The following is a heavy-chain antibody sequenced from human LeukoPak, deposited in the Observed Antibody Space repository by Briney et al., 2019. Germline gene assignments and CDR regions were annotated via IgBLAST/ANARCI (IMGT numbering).Heavy chain of an antibody. V-gene: IGHV3-30*02. D-gene: IGHD1-26*01. CDR2: IRYDGSNK. J-gene: IGHJ4*02. CDR1: GFTFSSYW. CDR3: AKRSVGWELPEPFDY. Sequence: PGGSLRLSCAASGFTFSSYWMSWVRQAPGKGLEWVAFIRYDGSNKYYADSVKGRFTISRDNSKNTLYLQMNSLRAEDTAVYYCAKRSVGWELPEPFDYWGQGTLVTVSS.